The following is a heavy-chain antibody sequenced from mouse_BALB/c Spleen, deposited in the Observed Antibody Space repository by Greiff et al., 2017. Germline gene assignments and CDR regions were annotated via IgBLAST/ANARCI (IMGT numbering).Heavy chain of an antibody. V-gene: IGHV7-1*02. CDR3: ARDNWDVRFDY. CDR2: SRNKANDYTT. CDR1: GFTFSDFY. J-gene: IGHJ2*01. Sequence: EVKVVESGGGLVQPGGSLRLSCATSGFTFSDFYMEWVRQPPGKRLEWIAASRNKANDYTTEYSASVKGRFIVSRDTSQSILYLQMNALRAEDTAIYYCARDNWDVRFDYWGQGTTLTVSS. D-gene: IGHD4-1*01.